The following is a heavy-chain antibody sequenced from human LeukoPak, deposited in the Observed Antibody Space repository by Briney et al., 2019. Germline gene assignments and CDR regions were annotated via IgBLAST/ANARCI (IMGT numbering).Heavy chain of an antibody. V-gene: IGHV4-59*01. Sequence: SETLSLTCTVSGGSISSYYWSWIRQTPGKGLEWIGYIYYSGSTNYNPSLKSRVTISVDTSKNQFSLKLSSVTAADTAVYYCARGQWLVAFDYWGQGTLVTVSS. CDR2: IYYSGST. J-gene: IGHJ4*02. D-gene: IGHD6-19*01. CDR1: GGSISSYY. CDR3: ARGQWLVAFDY.